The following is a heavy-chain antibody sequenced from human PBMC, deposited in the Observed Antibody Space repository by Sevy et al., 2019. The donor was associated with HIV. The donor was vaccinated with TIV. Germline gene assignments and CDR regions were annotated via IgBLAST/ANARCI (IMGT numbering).Heavy chain of an antibody. Sequence: GGSLRLSCAASGFTFSTYAMNWVRQAPGKGLEWVSSISGSGRSTYYADSVEGRFTISRHNSNNTPYLRMNSLRADDTAVYYCAKGYCSGGSCPRDYYYYGMDVWGQGTTVTVSS. J-gene: IGHJ6*02. CDR3: AKGYCSGGSCPRDYYYYGMDV. D-gene: IGHD2-15*01. V-gene: IGHV3-23*01. CDR2: ISGSGRST. CDR1: GFTFSTYA.